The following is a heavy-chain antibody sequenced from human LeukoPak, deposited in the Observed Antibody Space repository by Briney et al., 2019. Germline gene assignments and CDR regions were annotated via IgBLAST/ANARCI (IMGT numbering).Heavy chain of an antibody. CDR3: AKDLSVAAAGPYYYYGMDV. V-gene: IGHV3-23*01. D-gene: IGHD6-13*01. CDR2: ISGSGGST. CDR1: GFTFSSYA. J-gene: IGHJ6*02. Sequence: PGGSLRLSCAASGFTFSSYAMSWVRQAQGKGLEWVSAISGSGGSTYYVDSVKGRFTISRDNSKNTLYLQMNSLRAEDTAVYYCAKDLSVAAAGPYYYYGMDVWGQGTTVTVSS.